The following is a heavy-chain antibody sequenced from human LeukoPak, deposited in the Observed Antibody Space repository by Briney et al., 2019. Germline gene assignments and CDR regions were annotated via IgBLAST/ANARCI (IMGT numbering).Heavy chain of an antibody. Sequence: QAGGSLRLSCAASGFTFSHYAVHWVRQAPGKGLEWVALISYDGSNKYYADSVKGRFTISRDNSKNTLYVQMDSLRVEDTAVYYCATGSGYYYDHWGQGTLVTVSS. V-gene: IGHV3-30-3*01. CDR2: ISYDGSNK. CDR3: ATGSGYYYDH. D-gene: IGHD3-22*01. CDR1: GFTFSHYA. J-gene: IGHJ4*02.